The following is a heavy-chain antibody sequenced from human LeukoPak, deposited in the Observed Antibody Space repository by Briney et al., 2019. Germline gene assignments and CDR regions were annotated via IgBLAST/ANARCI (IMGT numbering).Heavy chain of an antibody. Sequence: SETLSLTCTVSGGSISRYYWSWIRQPPGKGLEWIGYFYYSGSTNYNPSLKSRVTISVDTSKNQFSLKLSSVTAADTAVYYCARAGYRSGGSCYLRYYYYYGMDVWGQGTTVTVSS. CDR2: FYYSGST. CDR3: ARAGYRSGGSCYLRYYYYYGMDV. D-gene: IGHD2-15*01. J-gene: IGHJ6*02. CDR1: GGSISRYY. V-gene: IGHV4-59*01.